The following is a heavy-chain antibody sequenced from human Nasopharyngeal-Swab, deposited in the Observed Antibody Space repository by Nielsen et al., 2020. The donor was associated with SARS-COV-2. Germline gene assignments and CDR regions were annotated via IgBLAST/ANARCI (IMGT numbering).Heavy chain of an antibody. CDR3: ARHPLSYYDILTGYSTFDY. CDR2: IYYSGST. J-gene: IGHJ4*02. D-gene: IGHD3-9*01. Sequence: WIRQPPGKGLEWIGSIYYSGSTYYKPSLKSRVTISVDTSKNQFSLKLSSVTAADTAVYYCARHPLSYYDILTGYSTFDYWGQGTLVTASS. V-gene: IGHV4-39*01.